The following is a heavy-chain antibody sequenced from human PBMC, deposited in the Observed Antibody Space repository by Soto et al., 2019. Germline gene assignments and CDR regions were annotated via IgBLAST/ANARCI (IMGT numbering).Heavy chain of an antibody. CDR1: GGSISSGGYS. Sequence: SETLSLTCAVSGGSISSGGYSWSWIRQPPGKGLEWIGYIYHSGSTYYNPSLKSRVTISVDRSKNQFSLKLSSVTAADTAVYYCARSSLNRGYSPPVYFQHWGQGTLVTVSS. CDR2: IYHSGST. D-gene: IGHD5-18*01. CDR3: ARSSLNRGYSPPVYFQH. J-gene: IGHJ1*01. V-gene: IGHV4-30-2*01.